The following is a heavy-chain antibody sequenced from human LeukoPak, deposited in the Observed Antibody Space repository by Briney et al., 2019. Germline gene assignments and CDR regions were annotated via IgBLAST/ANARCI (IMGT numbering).Heavy chain of an antibody. CDR2: IWYDGNNK. CDR3: ARGSSSVTLPGD. V-gene: IGHV3-33*01. J-gene: IGHJ4*02. CDR1: GFTFSTYA. D-gene: IGHD2-2*01. Sequence: GRSLRLSCAASGFTFSTYAMHWVRQAPGKGLEWVAVIWYDGNNKYYADSVKGRFTISRDNSKNTLYLQMNSLRVEDTAAYYCARGSSSVTLPGDWGQGTLVTVSS.